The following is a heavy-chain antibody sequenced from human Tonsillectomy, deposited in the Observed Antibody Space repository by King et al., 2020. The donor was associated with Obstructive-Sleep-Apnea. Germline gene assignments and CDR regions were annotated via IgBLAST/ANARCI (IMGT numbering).Heavy chain of an antibody. CDR3: ARAGXPXXWFXTPFVDX. D-gene: IGHD3-10*01. J-gene: IGHJ4*02. CDR2: IYYSGST. CDR1: GASISSYY. Sequence: QLQESGPGLVKPSETLSLTCTVSGASISSYYWSWIRQPPGKGLEWIGYIYYSGSTNNNPSLKSRVTISVDTSKNQFSLKLSSVTAADTAVYYCARAGXPXXWFXTPFVDXXGXGTLVTVSS. V-gene: IGHV4-59*01.